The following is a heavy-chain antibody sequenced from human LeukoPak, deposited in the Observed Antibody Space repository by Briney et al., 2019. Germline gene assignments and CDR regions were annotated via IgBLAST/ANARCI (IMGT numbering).Heavy chain of an antibody. CDR1: GFPFSSCA. D-gene: IGHD4-17*01. CDR2: VSYTGGMT. V-gene: IGHV3-23*01. J-gene: IGHJ4*02. CDR3: AKDGRSDLGDHHEYFDY. Sequence: PGGSLRLSCAASGFPFSSCAMSWVRQAPGKGLEWVSAVSYTGGMTYYADSVKGRFTISRDNSKNTLYLQMNGLRAEDTAVYYCAKDGRSDLGDHHEYFDYWGQGTLVTVSS.